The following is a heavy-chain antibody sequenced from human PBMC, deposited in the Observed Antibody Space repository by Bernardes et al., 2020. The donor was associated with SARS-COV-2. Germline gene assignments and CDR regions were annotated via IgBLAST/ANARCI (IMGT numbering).Heavy chain of an antibody. CDR1: GFTFSSHS. D-gene: IGHD3-3*01. V-gene: IGHV3-23*01. CDR3: AKERDDNFRSSFDN. CDR2: LSSKADGS. J-gene: IGHJ5*02. Sequence: GGSLRLSCVASGFTFSSHSMSWVRLAPGKGLECVAVLSSKADGSYHADSLKGQFIISRDNSKNTLYLQMNNLRAEDTAVYYCAKERDDNFRSSFDNWGQGTLVTGSS.